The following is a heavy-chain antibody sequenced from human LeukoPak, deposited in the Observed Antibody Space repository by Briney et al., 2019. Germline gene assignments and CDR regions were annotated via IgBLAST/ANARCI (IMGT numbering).Heavy chain of an antibody. CDR1: GYVFTDYY. V-gene: IGHV1-2*02. J-gene: IGHJ4*02. CDR3: ARYNYGSGSYYKC. Sequence: ASVKVSCKASGYVFTDYYLHWVRRAPGQGLEWMGWINPNNGGTKYAQKFQGRVTMTRDTSIGTAYMDLSRLRSDDTAVYYCARYNYGSGSYYKCWGQGTLVTVSS. D-gene: IGHD3-10*01. CDR2: INPNNGGT.